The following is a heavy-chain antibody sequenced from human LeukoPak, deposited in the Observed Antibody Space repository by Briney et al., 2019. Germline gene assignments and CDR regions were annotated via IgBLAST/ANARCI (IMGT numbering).Heavy chain of an antibody. J-gene: IGHJ4*02. V-gene: IGHV3-30*04. Sequence: PGGSLRLSCGASGFTFSSYSMHWVRQAPGKGLEWVAVISYDGNNIYYADSVKGRFTISRDNSKNRLFLQMNSLRAEDTAVHYCARERMNYNDNSGYYHFDYWGKGTLVTVSS. CDR1: GFTFSSYS. CDR2: ISYDGNNI. CDR3: ARERMNYNDNSGYYHFDY. D-gene: IGHD3-22*01.